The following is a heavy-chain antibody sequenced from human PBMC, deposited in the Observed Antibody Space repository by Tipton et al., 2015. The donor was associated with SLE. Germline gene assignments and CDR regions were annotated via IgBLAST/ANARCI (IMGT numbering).Heavy chain of an antibody. Sequence: TLSLTCAVYGGSFSGYFWTWIRQPPGKELEWIGYIYYSGSTNYNPSLKSRVTISVDTSKNQFSLKLSSVTAADTAVYYCARGGSSWFRYYFDYWGQGTLVTVSS. CDR2: IYYSGST. CDR1: GGSFSGYF. CDR3: ARGGSSWFRYYFDY. V-gene: IGHV4-59*01. D-gene: IGHD6-13*01. J-gene: IGHJ4*02.